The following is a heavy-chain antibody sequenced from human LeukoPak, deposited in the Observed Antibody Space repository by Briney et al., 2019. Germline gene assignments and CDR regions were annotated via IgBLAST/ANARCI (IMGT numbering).Heavy chain of an antibody. V-gene: IGHV3-21*04. J-gene: IGHJ4*02. Sequence: GGSLRLSCVASGFTFSDYSMDWVRQSPGKGLEWVASISSSTTYIFYADSVKGRFTISRDNAKNSLYLQMNSLRAEDTAKYYCAKGRCIGSSCQWAFDYWGQGTLVTVSS. CDR1: GFTFSDYS. D-gene: IGHD2-15*01. CDR2: ISSSTTYI. CDR3: AKGRCIGSSCQWAFDY.